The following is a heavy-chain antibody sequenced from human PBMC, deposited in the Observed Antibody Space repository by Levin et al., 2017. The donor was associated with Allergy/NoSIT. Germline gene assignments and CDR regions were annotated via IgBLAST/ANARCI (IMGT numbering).Heavy chain of an antibody. CDR2: FDPEDGET. J-gene: IGHJ4*02. CDR3: ATGRDGYNWGDYFDY. CDR1: GYTLTALS. Sequence: ASVKVSCKVSGYTLTALSMHWVRQAPGKGLEWMGGFDPEDGETIYAQKFQGRVTMTEDTSTDTAYMELSSLRSEDTAVYYCATGRDGYNWGDYFDYWGQGTLVTVSS. D-gene: IGHD5-24*01. V-gene: IGHV1-24*01.